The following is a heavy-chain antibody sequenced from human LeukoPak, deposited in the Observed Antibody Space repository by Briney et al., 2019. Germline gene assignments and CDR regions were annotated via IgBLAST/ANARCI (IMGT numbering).Heavy chain of an antibody. D-gene: IGHD6-19*01. CDR1: GFTFSSDS. J-gene: IGHJ4*02. CDR3: ASEGGWAFDY. Sequence: QPGGSLRLSCVVSGFTFSSDSMNWARQAPGKGLEWVSYISGSSSSIYYADSVKGRFTISRDNAKNSLFLQMNSLRAEDTAVYYCASEGGWAFDYWGQGTLVTVSS. CDR2: ISGSSSSI. V-gene: IGHV3-48*04.